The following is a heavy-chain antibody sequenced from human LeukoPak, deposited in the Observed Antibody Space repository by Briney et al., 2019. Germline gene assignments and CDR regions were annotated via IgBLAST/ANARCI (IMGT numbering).Heavy chain of an antibody. V-gene: IGHV3-66*02. Sequence: GGSLRLSCAASGFTVSTNYMSWVRQALGKGLEWVSLINSGGSTYYADSVKGRFTISRDNSKNTVYLQMNSLRAEDTAVYYCAKDRIAGHDTFDIWGQGTVVTVSS. CDR3: AKDRIAGHDTFDI. CDR1: GFTVSTNY. J-gene: IGHJ3*02. CDR2: INSGGST. D-gene: IGHD6-13*01.